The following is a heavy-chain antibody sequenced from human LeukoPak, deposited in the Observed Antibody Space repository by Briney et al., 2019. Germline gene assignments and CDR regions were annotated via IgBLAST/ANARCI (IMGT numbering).Heavy chain of an antibody. D-gene: IGHD3-10*01. CDR2: ISYDGTNK. Sequence: GGSLRLSCAASGFTFSSYAIHWVRQAPGKGLEWVAVISYDGTNKYYADSVKGRFTISRDNSKNTLYLQMNSLRAEDTAVYYCARGGGDNDHFDYWGQGTLVTVSS. J-gene: IGHJ4*02. CDR3: ARGGGDNDHFDY. V-gene: IGHV3-30-3*01. CDR1: GFTFSSYA.